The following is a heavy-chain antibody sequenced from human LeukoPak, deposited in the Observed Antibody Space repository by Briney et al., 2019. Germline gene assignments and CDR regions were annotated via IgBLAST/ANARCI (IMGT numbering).Heavy chain of an antibody. CDR2: ISGSGGGT. CDR3: AKEGRRGVVFFDY. J-gene: IGHJ4*02. CDR1: GFTFSSYA. Sequence: PGGSLRLSCAASGFTFSSYAMSWVRQAPGKGLEWVSAISGSGGGTYYADSVRGRFTISRDNSKNTLYLQMNSLTAEDTAMYYCAKEGRRGVVFFDYWGQGTLVTVSP. D-gene: IGHD3-3*01. V-gene: IGHV3-23*01.